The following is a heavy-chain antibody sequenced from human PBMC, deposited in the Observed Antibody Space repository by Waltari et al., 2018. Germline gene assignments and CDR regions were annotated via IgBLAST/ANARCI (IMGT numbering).Heavy chain of an antibody. V-gene: IGHV1-24*01. CDR1: GYTLTELS. CDR3: ATDRATGNFDY. J-gene: IGHJ4*02. CDR2: FDPEDGET. Sequence: QVQLVQSGAEVTKPGASVTVSCKVSGYTLTELSMHWGRQAPGKGLDWMGGFDPEDGETIYAQKFQGRVTMNEDTSTDTAYMELSSLRSEDTAVYYCATDRATGNFDYWGQGTLVTVSS. D-gene: IGHD1-26*01.